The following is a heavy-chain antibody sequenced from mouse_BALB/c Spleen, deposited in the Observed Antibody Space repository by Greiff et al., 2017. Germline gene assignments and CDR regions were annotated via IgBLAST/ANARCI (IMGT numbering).Heavy chain of an antibody. CDR1: GFTFSNYW. Sequence: EVQLVESGGGLVQPGGSMKLSCVASGFTFSNYWMNWVRQSPEKGLEWVAEIRLKSNNYATHYAESVKGRFTISRDDSKSSVYLQMNNLRAEDTGIYYCTRRGSIYDGYYGAMDYWGQGTSVTVSS. D-gene: IGHD2-3*01. J-gene: IGHJ4*01. CDR3: TRRGSIYDGYYGAMDY. V-gene: IGHV6-6*02. CDR2: IRLKSNNYAT.